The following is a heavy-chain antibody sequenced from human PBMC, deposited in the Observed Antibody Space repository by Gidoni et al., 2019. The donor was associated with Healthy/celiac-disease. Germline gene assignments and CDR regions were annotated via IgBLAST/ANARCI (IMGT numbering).Heavy chain of an antibody. V-gene: IGHV4-39*01. J-gene: IGHJ4*02. CDR2: IHYSGST. Sequence: QLQLQESGPGLVKPSETLSLTCTVSGDSISSSSYYWVWIRQPPGKGLEWIGSIHYSGSTYYNPSLKSRVTISVDTSKNQFSLKLSSVTAADTAVYYCATLMYYDFWSGYHSGTYFDYWGQGTLVTVSS. CDR1: GDSISSSSYY. D-gene: IGHD3-3*01. CDR3: ATLMYYDFWSGYHSGTYFDY.